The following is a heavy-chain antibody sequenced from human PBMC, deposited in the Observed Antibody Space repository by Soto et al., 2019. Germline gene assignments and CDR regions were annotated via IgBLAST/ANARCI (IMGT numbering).Heavy chain of an antibody. V-gene: IGHV3-15*01. CDR3: TTDQSPLDYYGSGSYYNVTHKIYYYGMDV. CDR1: GFTFSNAW. J-gene: IGHJ6*02. CDR2: IKSKTDGGTT. D-gene: IGHD3-10*01. Sequence: GGSLRLSCAASGFTFSNAWMSWVRQAPGKGLEWVGRIKSKTDGGTTDYAAPVKGRFTISRDDSKNTLYLQMNSLKTEDTAVYYCTTDQSPLDYYGSGSYYNVTHKIYYYGMDVWGQGTTVTVSS.